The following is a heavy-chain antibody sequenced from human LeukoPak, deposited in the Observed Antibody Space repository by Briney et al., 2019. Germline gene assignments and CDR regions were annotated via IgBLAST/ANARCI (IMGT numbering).Heavy chain of an antibody. CDR2: ISSSSSYI. V-gene: IGHV3-21*01. CDR3: ASVGPTTGGSYWHFDL. Sequence: GGSLRLSCAASGFTFSSYSMNWVRQAPGKGLEWVSSISSSSSYIYYADSVKGRFTISRDNARNSLYLQMNSLRAEDTAVYYCASVGPTTGGSYWHFDLWGRGTLVTVSS. J-gene: IGHJ2*01. D-gene: IGHD2-8*02. CDR1: GFTFSSYS.